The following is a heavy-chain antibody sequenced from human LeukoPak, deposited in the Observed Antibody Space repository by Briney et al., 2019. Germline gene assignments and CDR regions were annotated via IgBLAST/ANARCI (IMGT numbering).Heavy chain of an antibody. V-gene: IGHV3-48*03. CDR1: GFTFSSYE. J-gene: IGHJ6*03. CDR2: ISSSGSTI. D-gene: IGHD2-15*01. CDR3: ARDRKASPYCSGGSCYMSYYYYYYMDV. Sequence: GGSLRLSCAASGFTFSSYEMNWVRQAPGKGLEGVSYISSSGSTIYYADSVKGRFTISRDNAKNSLYLQMNSLRAEDTAVYYCARDRKASPYCSGGSCYMSYYYYYYMDVWGKGTTVTISS.